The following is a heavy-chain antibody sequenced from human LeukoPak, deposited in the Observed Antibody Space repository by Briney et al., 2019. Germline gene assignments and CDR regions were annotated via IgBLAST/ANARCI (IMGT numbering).Heavy chain of an antibody. Sequence: PSETLSLTCAVSGGPFSGYFWSWIRQSSGKGLEWTGEIHNSGTTNYNPSLNSRVTISEDTSKYQFYLNLSSVTAADTAVYYCARRYYYNLGSFPFDFWGQGTLVTVSS. CDR3: ARRYYYNLGSFPFDF. CDR1: GGPFSGYF. J-gene: IGHJ4*02. V-gene: IGHV4-34*01. D-gene: IGHD3-10*01. CDR2: IHNSGTT.